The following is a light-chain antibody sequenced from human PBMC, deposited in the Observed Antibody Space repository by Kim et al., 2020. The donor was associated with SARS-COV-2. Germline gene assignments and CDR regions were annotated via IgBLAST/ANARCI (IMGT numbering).Light chain of an antibody. V-gene: IGLV2-23*02. Sequence: QSVLTQPASVSGSLGQSITISCTGTSSDIGTYILVSWYQIHPGKAPKLIIYEVSKWPSGISNRFSGSKSGNTASLTISGLQAEDEAEYYCCSYAGNHVVFGGGTQLTVL. CDR3: CSYAGNHVV. CDR1: SSDIGTYIL. J-gene: IGLJ2*01. CDR2: EVS.